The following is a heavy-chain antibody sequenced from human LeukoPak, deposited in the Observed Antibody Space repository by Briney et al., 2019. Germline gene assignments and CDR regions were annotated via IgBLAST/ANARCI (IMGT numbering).Heavy chain of an antibody. CDR2: ISYDGSNK. CDR3: ARVALRGIAAAPADY. J-gene: IGHJ4*02. Sequence: PGRSLRLSCVASGFTFSSYAMHWVRQAPGKGLEWVAVISYDGSNKYYADSVKGRFTISRDNSKNTLYLQMNSLRAEDTAVYYCARVALRGIAAAPADYWGQGTLVTVSS. D-gene: IGHD6-13*01. V-gene: IGHV3-30-3*01. CDR1: GFTFSSYA.